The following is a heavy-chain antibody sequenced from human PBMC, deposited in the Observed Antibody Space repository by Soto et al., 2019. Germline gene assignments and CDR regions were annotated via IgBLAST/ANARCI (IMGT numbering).Heavy chain of an antibody. CDR2: ISWDGGST. Sequence: GGSLRLSCAASGLPFSSYAMHWVRQAPGKGLEWVSLISWDGGSTYYADSVKGRFTISRDNSKNSLYLQMNSLRTEDTALYYCAKGPSDYYYYGMDVWGQGITVTVSS. V-gene: IGHV3-43*01. CDR1: GLPFSSYA. J-gene: IGHJ6*02. CDR3: AKGPSDYYYYGMDV.